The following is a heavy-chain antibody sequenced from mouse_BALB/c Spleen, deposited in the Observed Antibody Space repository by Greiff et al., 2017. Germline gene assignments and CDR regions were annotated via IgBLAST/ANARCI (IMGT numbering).Heavy chain of an antibody. CDR2: ISSGGGST. CDR1: GFAFSSYD. Sequence: DVHLVESGGGLVKPGGSLKLSCAASGFAFSSYDMSWVRQTPEKRLEWVAYISSGGGSTYYPDTVKGRFTISRDNAKNTLYLQMSSLKSEDTAMYYCARKGRYGSSYFDYWGQGTTLTVSS. D-gene: IGHD1-1*01. V-gene: IGHV5-12-1*01. J-gene: IGHJ2*01. CDR3: ARKGRYGSSYFDY.